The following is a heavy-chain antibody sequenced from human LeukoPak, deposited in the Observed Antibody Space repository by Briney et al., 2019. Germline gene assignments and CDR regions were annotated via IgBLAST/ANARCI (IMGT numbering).Heavy chain of an antibody. Sequence: GASVKVSCKASGYTFTGHYMHWVRQAPGQGLEWMGWINPNSGGTNYAQKFQGRVTMTRDTSISTAYMELSSLRSDDTAVYYCARDSITIFGVIIGPLDVWGKGTTVTVSS. CDR1: GYTFTGHY. J-gene: IGHJ6*04. CDR2: INPNSGGT. CDR3: ARDSITIFGVIIGPLDV. D-gene: IGHD3-9*01. V-gene: IGHV1-2*02.